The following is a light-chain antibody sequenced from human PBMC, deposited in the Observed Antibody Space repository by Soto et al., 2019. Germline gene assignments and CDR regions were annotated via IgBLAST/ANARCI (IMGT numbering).Light chain of an antibody. CDR2: DVS. CDR3: SSWTSSIKV. Sequence: QSALTQPASVSGSPGQSVTISCTGTSSDVGDYNYVSWYQHHPGKAPKLMIYDVSNRPSGVSNRFSGSKSGNTASLTISGVENEDEADYYCSSWTSSIKVFGTGTKLTVL. CDR1: SSDVGDYNY. J-gene: IGLJ1*01. V-gene: IGLV2-14*03.